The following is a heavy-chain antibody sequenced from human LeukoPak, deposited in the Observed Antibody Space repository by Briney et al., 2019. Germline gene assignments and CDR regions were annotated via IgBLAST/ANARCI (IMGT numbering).Heavy chain of an antibody. CDR1: GVSISSSNW. V-gene: IGHV4-4*02. Sequence: SGTLSLTCGVSGVSISSSNWWTWVRQPPGKGLEWIGEIFHSGSANYNPSLKGRVTISVDKSNNQFSLKLSSATAADTAVYYCARDEGGRFDYWGQGTLVTVSS. CDR3: ARDEGGRFDY. CDR2: IFHSGSA. D-gene: IGHD3-16*01. J-gene: IGHJ4*02.